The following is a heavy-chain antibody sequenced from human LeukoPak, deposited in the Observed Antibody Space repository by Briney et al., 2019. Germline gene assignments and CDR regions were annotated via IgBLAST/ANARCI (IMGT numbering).Heavy chain of an antibody. J-gene: IGHJ4*02. CDR3: ARDQDYYDSSGYLGY. CDR2: IIPIFCIA. Sequence: ASVKVSCRASGGTFSSYAISWVRQAPGQGLEWMGRIIPIFCIANYAQKLQGRVTITADKSTSTAYMELSSLRSEDTAVYYCARDQDYYDSSGYLGYWGQGTLVTVSS. CDR1: GGTFSSYA. V-gene: IGHV1-69*17. D-gene: IGHD3-22*01.